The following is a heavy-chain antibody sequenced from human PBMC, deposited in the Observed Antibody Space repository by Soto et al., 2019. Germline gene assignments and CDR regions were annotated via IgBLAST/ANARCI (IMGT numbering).Heavy chain of an antibody. Sequence: PSENLSLTCTVPGGSISSYYWSWIRRPAGKGLEWIGRIYTSGSTNYNPSLKSRVTMSVDTSKNQFSLKLSSVTAADTAVYYCARGYGSGSYYTWFHPWGQGTLVTVSS. D-gene: IGHD3-10*01. J-gene: IGHJ5*02. CDR3: ARGYGSGSYYTWFHP. CDR1: GGSISSYY. CDR2: IYTSGST. V-gene: IGHV4-4*07.